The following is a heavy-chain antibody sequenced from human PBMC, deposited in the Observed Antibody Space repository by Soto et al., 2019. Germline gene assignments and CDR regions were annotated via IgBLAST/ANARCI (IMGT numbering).Heavy chain of an antibody. D-gene: IGHD6-19*01. CDR2: IWYDGSNK. CDR1: GFTFSSYG. CDR3: ARGVRSGWFHWYFDL. Sequence: QVQLVESGGGVVQPGRSLRLSCAASGFTFSSYGMHWVRQAPGKGLEWVAVIWYDGSNKYYADSVNGRFTISRDNSKNTLYLQMNSLRAEDTDVYYCARGVRSGWFHWYFDLWGRGTLVTVSS. J-gene: IGHJ2*01. V-gene: IGHV3-33*01.